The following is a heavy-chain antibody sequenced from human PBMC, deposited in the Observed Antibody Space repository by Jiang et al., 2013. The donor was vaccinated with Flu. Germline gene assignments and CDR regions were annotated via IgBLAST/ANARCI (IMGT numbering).Heavy chain of an antibody. CDR3: ARVLAETALVGLDF. CDR2: TYYRSKWYY. D-gene: IGHD5-18*01. CDR1: GDSVSSDNAA. Sequence: QTLSLTCAISGDSVSSDNAAWNWIRLSPSRGLEWLGRTYYRSKWYYDYAVSMEGRININPDTSKNQFSLQLHSVTPEDTAVYYCARVLAETALVGLDFWGQGSPVTVSS. V-gene: IGHV6-1*01. J-gene: IGHJ4*02.